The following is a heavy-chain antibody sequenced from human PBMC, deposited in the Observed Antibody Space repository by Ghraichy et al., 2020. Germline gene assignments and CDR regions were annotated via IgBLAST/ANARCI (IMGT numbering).Heavy chain of an antibody. V-gene: IGHV4-39*01. Sequence: SETLSLTCSVSGGSISSNPYFWGWIRQPPGKGLEWIGTVSYSGTLHYNPSLQSRVTISINTSKNQFSLRLGSVNVADTAIYYCARHSDGGNSEHAFHIWGHGTLVTVSS. CDR3: ARHSDGGNSEHAFHI. J-gene: IGHJ3*02. D-gene: IGHD4-23*01. CDR1: GGSISSNPYF. CDR2: VSYSGTL.